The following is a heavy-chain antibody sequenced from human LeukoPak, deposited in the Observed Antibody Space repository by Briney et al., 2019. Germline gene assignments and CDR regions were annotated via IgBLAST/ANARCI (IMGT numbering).Heavy chain of an antibody. CDR1: GFNFSSYA. V-gene: IGHV3-30*09. CDR2: ISSDGRNI. Sequence: PGRSLRLSCAASGFNFSSYAMHWVRQAPGKGLERVAVISSDGRNIYYADSVKGGFAVSRDNSMNTLYLQMNSLRAEDTAIYYCASTRSSGLGGQGDYWGQGTLVTVSP. D-gene: IGHD3-10*01. CDR3: ASTRSSGLGGQGDY. J-gene: IGHJ4*02.